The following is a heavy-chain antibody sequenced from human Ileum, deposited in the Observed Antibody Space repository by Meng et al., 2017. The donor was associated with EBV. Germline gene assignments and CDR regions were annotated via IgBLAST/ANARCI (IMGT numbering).Heavy chain of an antibody. V-gene: IGHV3-23*01. CDR3: SSLPYSY. Sequence: VCRLGGGGALVRPGVWLRVSLAASGFRVSIYAVNGVRQAPGRGLEGVSGISGSGRTTYYADSVKGRFRISRDNSGNTVYLQMNSLRADDTAVYYCSSLPYSYWGQGTLVTVSS. J-gene: IGHJ4*02. CDR2: ISGSGRTT. D-gene: IGHD4-11*01. CDR1: GFRVSIYA.